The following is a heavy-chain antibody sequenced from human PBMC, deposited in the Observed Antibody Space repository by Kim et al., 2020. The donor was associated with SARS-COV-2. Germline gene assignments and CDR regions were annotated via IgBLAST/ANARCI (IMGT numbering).Heavy chain of an antibody. D-gene: IGHD3-9*01. Sequence: ASVKVSCKASGYTFTSYAMNWVRQAPGQGLEWMGWINTNTGNPTYAQGFTGRFVFSLDTSVSTAYLQISSLKAEDTAVYYCARGGPSYYDILTGWGYWGQGTLVTVSS. V-gene: IGHV7-4-1*02. J-gene: IGHJ4*02. CDR3: ARGGPSYYDILTGWGY. CDR1: GYTFTSYA. CDR2: INTNTGNP.